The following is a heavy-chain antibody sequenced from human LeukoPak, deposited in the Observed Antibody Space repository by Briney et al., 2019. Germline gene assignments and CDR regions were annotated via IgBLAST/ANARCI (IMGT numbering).Heavy chain of an antibody. V-gene: IGHV3-66*01. Sequence: PGGSLRLACAASGFTVSSNYMSWVRQAPGKGLEWVSVIYSGGSTYYADSVKGGFTISRDNSKNTLYLQINSLRAEDTAVYYCAREIYSSSWYWNWFDPWGQGTLVSVSS. D-gene: IGHD6-13*01. CDR1: GFTVSSNY. CDR3: AREIYSSSWYWNWFDP. CDR2: IYSGGST. J-gene: IGHJ5*02.